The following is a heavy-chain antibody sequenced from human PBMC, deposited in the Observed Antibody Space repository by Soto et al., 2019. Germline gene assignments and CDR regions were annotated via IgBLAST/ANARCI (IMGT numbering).Heavy chain of an antibody. CDR2: IKEDGSEK. J-gene: IGHJ6*02. CDR1: GFTFSSDW. V-gene: IGHV3-7*03. Sequence: GGSLRLSCAASGFTFSSDWMTWVRQAPGKGLEWVANIKEDGSEKYYVDSVKGRFTISRDNAEKSLYLQMNSLRAEDTAVYYCARGIQQLDSWGQGTTVTVSS. CDR3: ARGIQQLDS. D-gene: IGHD6-13*01.